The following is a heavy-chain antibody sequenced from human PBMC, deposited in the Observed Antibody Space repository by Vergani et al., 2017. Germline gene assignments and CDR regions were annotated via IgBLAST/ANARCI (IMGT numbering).Heavy chain of an antibody. J-gene: IGHJ1*01. D-gene: IGHD1-1*01. CDR2: ISYDGTQK. CDR1: GFTSSYYG. V-gene: IGHV3-30*03. Sequence: QVHLVESGGGVVQPGRSLRLSCVVSGFTSSYYGMHWVRQAPGKGLEWVAVISYDGTQKYYADSVKGRFTISRDNSKSTLSLQMNSLRPEDTAVYYCATKSCGTPGCQIGYFREWGEGTLVTVSS. CDR3: ATKSCGTPGCQIGYFRE.